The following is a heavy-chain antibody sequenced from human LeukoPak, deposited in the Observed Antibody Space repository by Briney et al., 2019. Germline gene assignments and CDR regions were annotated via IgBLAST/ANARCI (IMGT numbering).Heavy chain of an antibody. D-gene: IGHD3-22*01. V-gene: IGHV5-51*01. J-gene: IGHJ4*02. CDR1: GYSFTSYW. CDR2: IYPGDSDT. Sequence: GESLKISCKGSGYSFTSYWIGWVRQMPGKGLEWMGIIYPGDSDTRYSPSFQGQVTISADKSISTAYLQWSSLKASDTAMYYCARLHSAYYYDSSGYPFDYWGQGTLVTVSS. CDR3: ARLHSAYYYDSSGYPFDY.